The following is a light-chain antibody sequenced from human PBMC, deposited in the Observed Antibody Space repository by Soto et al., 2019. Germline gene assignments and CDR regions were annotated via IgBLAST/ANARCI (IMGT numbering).Light chain of an antibody. J-gene: IGKJ1*01. CDR3: QQYGSSPPWT. Sequence: EIVLTQSPGTLSLSPGERATLSCRASQSVSSSYVAWYQQKPGQAPRLLIYAAASRATGIPDRFSGSGSGTGFTLTISRLEPDDFAVYYCQQYGSSPPWTFGQGTKVEIK. V-gene: IGKV3-20*01. CDR2: AAA. CDR1: QSVSSSY.